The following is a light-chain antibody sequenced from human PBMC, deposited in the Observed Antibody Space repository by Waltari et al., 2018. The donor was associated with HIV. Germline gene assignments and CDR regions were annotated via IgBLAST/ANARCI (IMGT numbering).Light chain of an antibody. CDR3: GTWDSSLSAV. Sequence: QSVLTQPPSVSAAPGQTVTISCSGSSSNIGSHSVSWYQQLPGTAPKLLIYENNKRPSGIPDRFSGSKYGSSATVGITGLQTGDEADYYCGTWDSSLSAVFGGGTKLTVL. J-gene: IGLJ3*02. CDR2: ENN. CDR1: SSNIGSHS. V-gene: IGLV1-51*01.